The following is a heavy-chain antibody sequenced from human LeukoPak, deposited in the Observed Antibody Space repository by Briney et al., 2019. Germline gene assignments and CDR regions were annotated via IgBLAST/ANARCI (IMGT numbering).Heavy chain of an antibody. J-gene: IGHJ4*02. CDR1: GFTFSSYS. D-gene: IGHD2-2*01. V-gene: IGHV3-48*02. Sequence: GGSLRLSCAASGFTFSSYSMNWVRQAPGKGLEWVSYTSSSSSTIYYADSVKGRFTISRDNAKNSLYLQMNSLRDEDTAVYYCARRYCSSTSCYFDYWGQGTLVTVSS. CDR3: ARRYCSSTSCYFDY. CDR2: TSSSSSTI.